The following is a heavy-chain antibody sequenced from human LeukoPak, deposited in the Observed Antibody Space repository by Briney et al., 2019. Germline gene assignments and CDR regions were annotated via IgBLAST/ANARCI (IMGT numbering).Heavy chain of an antibody. CDR3: ARTHIPQYDFWTASI. Sequence: GGSLRLSCEASGFTFSTYGMIWVRQAPGKGPEWVSSISSTSTYRHYADAVKGRFTISRDNAKNSLYLQMDSLRVEDMAVYYCARTHIPQYDFWTASIWGQGTLVAVSS. V-gene: IGHV3-21*01. D-gene: IGHD3-3*01. J-gene: IGHJ4*02. CDR1: GFTFSTYG. CDR2: ISSTSTYR.